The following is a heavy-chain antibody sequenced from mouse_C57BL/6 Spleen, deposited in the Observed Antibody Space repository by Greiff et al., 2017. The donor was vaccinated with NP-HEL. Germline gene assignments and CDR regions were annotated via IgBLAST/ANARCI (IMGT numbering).Heavy chain of an antibody. CDR2: IYPRSGTT. V-gene: IGHV1-81*01. CDR3: ARLYYDYYEDY. J-gene: IGHJ2*01. Sequence: VQLQQSGAELARPGASVKLSCKASGYTFTSYGISWVKQRTGQGLEWIGEIYPRSGTTYYNEKFKGKATLTADKSSSTAYMELRSLTSEDSAVYFCARLYYDYYEDYWGQGTTLTVSS. CDR1: GYTFTSYG. D-gene: IGHD2-4*01.